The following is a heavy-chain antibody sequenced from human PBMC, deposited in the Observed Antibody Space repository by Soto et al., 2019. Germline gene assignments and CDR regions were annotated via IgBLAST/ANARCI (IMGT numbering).Heavy chain of an antibody. Sequence: QVQLVQSGAEVKKPGASVKVSCKASGFSFTSFGFSWVRQAPGQGLERLGWISAYTGTTNYAQKVQGRPTKTTDTSSCTAYMELRSLSANDTAVYYCARYSAVTGTRGTDYWSRGTLVTVSP. J-gene: IGHJ4*02. CDR2: ISAYTGTT. V-gene: IGHV1-18*01. D-gene: IGHD6-19*01. CDR1: GFSFTSFG. CDR3: ARYSAVTGTRGTDY.